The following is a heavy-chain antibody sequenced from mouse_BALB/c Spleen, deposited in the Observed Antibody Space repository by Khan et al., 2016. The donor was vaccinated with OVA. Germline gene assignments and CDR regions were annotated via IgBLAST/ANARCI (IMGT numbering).Heavy chain of an antibody. CDR1: GFTFSTYG. V-gene: IGHV5-6*01. D-gene: IGHD1-1*02. J-gene: IGHJ3*01. CDR2: ISSGGHYT. Sequence: MQLEESGGDLVKTGGSLKLSCAASGFTFSTYGMSWVRQTPDKRLEWVATISSGGHYTYYIDSVKGRFTISRDNAKNILYLQMTSLRSEDTAMNYCARLAYYYNSEGLAYWGQGTLVTVSA. CDR3: ARLAYYYNSEGLAY.